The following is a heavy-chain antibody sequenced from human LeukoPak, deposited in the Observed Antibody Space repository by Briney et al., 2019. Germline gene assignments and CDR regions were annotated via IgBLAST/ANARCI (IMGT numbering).Heavy chain of an antibody. CDR1: GFTFSSYG. Sequence: GGSLRLSCAASGFTFSSYGMHWVRQAPGKGLEWVAFIRYDGSNKYYADSVKGRFTISRDNSKNTLYLQTNSLRAEDTAVYYCAKDRAPYCSGGSCYSGFDYWGQGTLVTVSS. V-gene: IGHV3-30*02. J-gene: IGHJ4*02. CDR2: IRYDGSNK. CDR3: AKDRAPYCSGGSCYSGFDY. D-gene: IGHD2-15*01.